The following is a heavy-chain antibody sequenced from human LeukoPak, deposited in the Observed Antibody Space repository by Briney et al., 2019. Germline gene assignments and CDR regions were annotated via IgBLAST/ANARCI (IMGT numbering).Heavy chain of an antibody. CDR1: GFTVSSNY. CDR3: ARDRDYDSSGYYYNDY. Sequence: GGSLRLSCAASGFTVSSNYMSWVRQAPGKGLEWVSVIYSGSSTYYADSVKGRFTISRDNSKNTLYLQMNSLRAEDTAVYYCARDRDYDSSGYYYNDYWGQGTLVTVSS. D-gene: IGHD3-22*01. J-gene: IGHJ4*02. CDR2: IYSGSST. V-gene: IGHV3-66*02.